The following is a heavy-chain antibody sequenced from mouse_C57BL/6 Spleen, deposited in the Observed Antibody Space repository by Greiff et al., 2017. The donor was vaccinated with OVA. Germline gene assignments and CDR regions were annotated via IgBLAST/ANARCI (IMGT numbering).Heavy chain of an antibody. CDR1: GFTFSSYG. J-gene: IGHJ2*01. Sequence: EVKVVESGGDLVKPGGSLKLSCAASGFTFSSYGMSWVRQTPDKRLEWVATISSGGSYTYYPDSVKGRFTISRDNAKNTLYLQMSSLKSEDTAMYYCARRDANYFDYWGQGTTLTVSS. CDR3: ARRDANYFDY. V-gene: IGHV5-6*02. CDR2: ISSGGSYT.